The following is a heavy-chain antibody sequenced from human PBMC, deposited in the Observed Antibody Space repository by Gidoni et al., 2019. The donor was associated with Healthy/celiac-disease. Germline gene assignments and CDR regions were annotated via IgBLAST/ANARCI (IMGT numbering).Heavy chain of an antibody. CDR2: IYYSGST. J-gene: IGHJ4*02. D-gene: IGHD5-12*01. CDR1: GGSISSSSYY. V-gene: IGHV4-39*01. CDR3: ARQNKMATIHFDY. Sequence: QLQLQESGPGLVKPSETLSLTCTVSGGSISSSSYYWGWIRQPPGKGLEWIGSIYYSGSTYYNPSLKSRVTISVDTSKNQFSLKLSSVTAADTAVYYCARQNKMATIHFDYWGQGTLVTVSS.